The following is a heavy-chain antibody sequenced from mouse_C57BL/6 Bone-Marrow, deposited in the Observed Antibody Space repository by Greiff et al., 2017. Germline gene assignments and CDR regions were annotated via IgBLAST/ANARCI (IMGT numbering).Heavy chain of an antibody. CDR2: IYPRDGST. CDR1: GYTFTSYD. CDR3: ARDDGSDYWYFDI. Sequence: QVQLKESGPELVKPGASVKLSCKASGYTFTSYDINWVKQRPGQGLEWIGWIYPRDGSTKYNEKFKGKATLTVDTSSSTAYMERHSLTSEDSAVYFCARDDGSDYWYFDIWGTAATVTASS. V-gene: IGHV1-85*01. J-gene: IGHJ1*03. D-gene: IGHD1-1*01.